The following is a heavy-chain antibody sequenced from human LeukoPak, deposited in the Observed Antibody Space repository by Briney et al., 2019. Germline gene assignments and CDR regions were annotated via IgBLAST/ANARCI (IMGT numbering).Heavy chain of an antibody. Sequence: PGGSLRISCAASGFTFSSYAMHWVRQAPGKGLEWVAVISYDGSNKYYADSVKGRFTISRDNSKNTLYLQMSSLRAEDTAVYYCAREGASMTTVTYYYYGMDVWGQGTTVTVSS. CDR3: AREGASMTTVTYYYYGMDV. J-gene: IGHJ6*02. D-gene: IGHD4-17*01. CDR2: ISYDGSNK. CDR1: GFTFSSYA. V-gene: IGHV3-30-3*01.